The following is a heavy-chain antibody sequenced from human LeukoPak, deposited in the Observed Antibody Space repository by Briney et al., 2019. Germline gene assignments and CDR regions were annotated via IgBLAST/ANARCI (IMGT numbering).Heavy chain of an antibody. D-gene: IGHD3-22*01. V-gene: IGHV1-18*01. J-gene: IGHJ6*02. CDR1: GYTFTSYG. CDR2: ISAYNGNT. Sequence: ASVKVSCKASGYTFTSYGISWVRQAPGQGLEWMGWISAYNGNTNYAQKLQGRVTMTTDTSTSTAYMELRSPRSDDTAVYYCARDTSITMIVVVITTDYYYGMDVWGQGTTVTVSS. CDR3: ARDTSITMIVVVITTDYYYGMDV.